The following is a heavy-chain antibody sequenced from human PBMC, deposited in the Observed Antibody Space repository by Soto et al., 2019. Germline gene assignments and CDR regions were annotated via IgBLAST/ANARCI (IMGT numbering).Heavy chain of an antibody. D-gene: IGHD3-3*01. J-gene: IGHJ6*02. CDR1: GGSISSYY. CDR3: ARDRLYYDFWSGYYGPSAQQYYGMDV. CDR2: IYTSGST. Sequence: PSETLSLTCTVSGGSISSYYWSWIRQPAGKGLEWIGRIYTSGSTNYNPSLKSRVTMSVDTSKNQFSLKLSSVTAADTAVYYCARDRLYYDFWSGYYGPSAQQYYGMDVWGQGTTVSGSS. V-gene: IGHV4-4*07.